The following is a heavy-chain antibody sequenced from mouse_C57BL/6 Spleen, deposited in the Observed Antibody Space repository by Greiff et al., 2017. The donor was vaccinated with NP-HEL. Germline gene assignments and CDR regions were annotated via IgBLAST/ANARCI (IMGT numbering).Heavy chain of an antibody. Sequence: VQLKQSGAELVRPGASVKLSCTASGFNIKDDYMHWVKQRPEQGLEWIGWIDPENGDTEYASKFQGKATITADTSSNTAYLQLSSLTSEDTAVYYCTFDGSYFDYWGQGTTLTVSS. CDR1: GFNIKDDY. CDR3: TFDGSYFDY. V-gene: IGHV14-4*01. J-gene: IGHJ2*01. CDR2: IDPENGDT. D-gene: IGHD2-3*01.